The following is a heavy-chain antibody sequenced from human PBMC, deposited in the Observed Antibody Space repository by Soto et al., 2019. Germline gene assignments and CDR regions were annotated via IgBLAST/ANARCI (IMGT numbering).Heavy chain of an antibody. CDR3: TRVGGYYGDYPNFDY. V-gene: IGHV4-59*01. D-gene: IGHD4-17*01. Sequence: TLSLTCSVSGSSISGFYWSWIRQPPGKGLEWIGSIYYRGSTNYNPSLKSRVVISVDSSKNQFSLRLNSVTAADTAVYYCTRVGGYYGDYPNFDYWGQGTLVTVSS. J-gene: IGHJ4*02. CDR2: IYYRGST. CDR1: GSSISGFY.